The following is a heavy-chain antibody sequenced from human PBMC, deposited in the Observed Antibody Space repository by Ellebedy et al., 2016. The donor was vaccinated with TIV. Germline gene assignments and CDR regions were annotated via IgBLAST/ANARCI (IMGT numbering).Heavy chain of an antibody. J-gene: IGHJ3*02. CDR2: ISGSGGST. CDR1: GFTFSGYG. Sequence: GESLKISXATSGFTFSGYGMHWVRQAPGKGLEWVSAISGSGGSTYYADSVKGRFTISRDNAKNSLYLQMNSLRAEDTAVYYCARDRPSLTIFGVEGAFDIWGQGTMVTVSS. V-gene: IGHV3-21*01. CDR3: ARDRPSLTIFGVEGAFDI. D-gene: IGHD3-3*01.